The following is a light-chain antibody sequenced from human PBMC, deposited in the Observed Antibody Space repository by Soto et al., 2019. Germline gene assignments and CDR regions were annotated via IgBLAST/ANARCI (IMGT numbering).Light chain of an antibody. V-gene: IGKV3-20*01. CDR3: QRYGSSPPIT. J-gene: IGKJ5*01. CDR1: QSVSSSY. CDR2: GAS. Sequence: EIVLTQSPGTLSLSPGERATLSCRASQSVSSSYLAWYQQKPGQAPRLLIYGASSRATGIPDRCSGSGSGTDFTLTSTRLEPEDFAVYYCQRYGSSPPITFGQGTRLEIK.